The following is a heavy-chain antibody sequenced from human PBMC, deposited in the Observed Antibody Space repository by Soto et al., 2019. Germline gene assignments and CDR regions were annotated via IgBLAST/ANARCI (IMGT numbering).Heavy chain of an antibody. CDR2: IDHTESS. D-gene: IGHD1-20*01. Sequence: QLQLQESGPGLVKPSETLDLTCNVSLGSISSPIYYWGWIRQPPGKGLEWIGSIDHTESSYYHPYRKSRDNISADTSKNQCSLKLSSVTAEATAMYLCSGRSSLGSVQLFFREISNYKWNDPGGQGTLVTVSS. V-gene: IGHV4-39*01. J-gene: IGHJ5*02. CDR3: SGRSSLGSVQLFFREISNYKWNDP. CDR1: LGSISSPIYY.